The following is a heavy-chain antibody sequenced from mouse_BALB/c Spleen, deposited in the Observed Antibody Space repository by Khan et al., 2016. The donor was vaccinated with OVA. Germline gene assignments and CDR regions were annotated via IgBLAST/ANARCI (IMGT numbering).Heavy chain of an antibody. D-gene: IGHD3-2*01. J-gene: IGHJ3*01. CDR2: IWGDGST. Sequence: QVQLKESGPGLVAPSQSLSITCTVSGFSLTTYGISWVRQPPGKGLEWLGVIWGDGSTNYHSALRSRLSISKDNSKSQVILKLNSRQTDDTATYYRAKDTSGFWFAYWGQGTLVTVSA. CDR3: AKDTSGFWFAY. CDR1: GFSLTTYG. V-gene: IGHV2-3*01.